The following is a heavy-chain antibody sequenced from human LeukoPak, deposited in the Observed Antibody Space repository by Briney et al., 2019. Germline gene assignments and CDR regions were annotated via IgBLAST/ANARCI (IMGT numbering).Heavy chain of an antibody. CDR2: IIPIFGTA. V-gene: IGHV1-69*01. D-gene: IGHD6-19*01. CDR3: ARDPSSGLYYFDY. Sequence: GASVKVSCKASGGTFSSYAISWVRQAPGQGLEWMGGIIPIFGTANYAQKFQGRVTITADESTSTAYMELSSLRSEDTAVYYCARDPSSGLYYFDYWGQGTLVTASS. CDR1: GGTFSSYA. J-gene: IGHJ4*02.